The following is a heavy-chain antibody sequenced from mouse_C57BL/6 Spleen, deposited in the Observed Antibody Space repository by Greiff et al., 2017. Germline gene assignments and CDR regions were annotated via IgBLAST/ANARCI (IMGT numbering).Heavy chain of an antibody. CDR3: TISSGYVWFAY. Sequence: VQLQQSGAELVRPGASVTLSCKASGYTFTDYEMHWVKQTPVHGLEWIGAIDPETGGTAYNQKFKGKAILTADKSSSTAYMELRSLTSEDSAVYYCTISSGYVWFAYWGQGTLVTVSS. J-gene: IGHJ3*01. D-gene: IGHD3-2*02. CDR2: IDPETGGT. CDR1: GYTFTDYE. V-gene: IGHV1-15*01.